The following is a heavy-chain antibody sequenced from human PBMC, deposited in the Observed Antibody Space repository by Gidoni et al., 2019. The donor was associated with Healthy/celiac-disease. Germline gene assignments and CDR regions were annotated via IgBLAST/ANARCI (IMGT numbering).Heavy chain of an antibody. Sequence: EVQLVESGGGLVQPGGSLRLSCAASGFTFSIYSMNWVRQAPGKGLEWVSYISSSSSTIYYADSVKGRFTISRDNAKNSLYLQMNSLRAEDTAVYYCARVPPEVLWGATGGPTDYWGQGTLVTVSS. D-gene: IGHD1-26*01. CDR3: ARVPPEVLWGATGGPTDY. J-gene: IGHJ4*02. CDR2: ISSSSSTI. CDR1: GFTFSIYS. V-gene: IGHV3-48*01.